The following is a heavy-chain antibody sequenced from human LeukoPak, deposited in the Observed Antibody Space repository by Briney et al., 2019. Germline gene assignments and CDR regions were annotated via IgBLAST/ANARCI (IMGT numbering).Heavy chain of an antibody. CDR3: AKLTTYYYDSSGYFDY. CDR1: GFTVSSNY. D-gene: IGHD3-22*01. Sequence: PGGSLRLSCAASGFTVSSNYMSWVRQAPGKGLEGVSIIYSGGSTFYADSVKGRFTISRDNSKNTLYLQMNSLRAEDTAVYYCAKLTTYYYDSSGYFDYWGQGTLVTVSS. J-gene: IGHJ4*02. CDR2: IYSGGST. V-gene: IGHV3-53*01.